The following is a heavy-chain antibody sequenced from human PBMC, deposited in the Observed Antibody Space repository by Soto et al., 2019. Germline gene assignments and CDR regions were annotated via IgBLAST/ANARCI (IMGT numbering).Heavy chain of an antibody. V-gene: IGHV1-3*01. Sequence: QVQLVQSGAEVKKPGASVKVSCKASGYTFTSYAMHWVRQAPGQRLEWMGWINAGNGNTKYSQKFQGRVTITRDTSASTAYMELSSLRSEDTAVYYCARDPAGGSGHYYLFDYWGQGTLVTVSS. CDR3: ARDPAGGSGHYYLFDY. J-gene: IGHJ4*02. D-gene: IGHD3-22*01. CDR2: INAGNGNT. CDR1: GYTFTSYA.